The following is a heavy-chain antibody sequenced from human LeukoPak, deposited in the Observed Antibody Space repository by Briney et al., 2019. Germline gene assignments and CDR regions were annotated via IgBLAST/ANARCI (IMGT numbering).Heavy chain of an antibody. CDR1: GFTFRSYY. V-gene: IGHV3-74*03. Sequence: GGSLRLSCAASGFTFRSYYMHWVRQAPGKGLVWVSRINPEGSDAKYADSVKGRFTISRDNGKNTLYLQVNSLRAEDTAVYYCARAVAGTGSSDYWGQGTLVTVSS. D-gene: IGHD6-19*01. CDR3: ARAVAGTGSSDY. J-gene: IGHJ4*02. CDR2: INPEGSDA.